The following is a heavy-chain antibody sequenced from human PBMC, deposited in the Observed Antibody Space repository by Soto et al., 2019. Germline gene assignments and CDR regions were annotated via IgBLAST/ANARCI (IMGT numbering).Heavy chain of an antibody. V-gene: IGHV3-73*02. CDR1: GFTFSGSA. D-gene: IGHD3-3*01. Sequence: EVQLVESGGGLVQPGGSLKLSCAASGFTFSGSAMDWVRQASGKGLEWVGRIRSKANSYATAYVVSVKGRFTISRDDSRNTAYLQMNSLKTEDTAVYYCARGVYDFWNGHPKGIGYWGQGTVVTVSS. J-gene: IGHJ4*02. CDR2: IRSKANSYAT. CDR3: ARGVYDFWNGHPKGIGY.